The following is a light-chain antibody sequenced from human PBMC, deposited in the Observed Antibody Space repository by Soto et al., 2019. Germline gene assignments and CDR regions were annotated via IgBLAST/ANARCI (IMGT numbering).Light chain of an antibody. CDR2: FGS. CDR1: QSLLLSNGNNY. J-gene: IGKJ2*01. V-gene: IGKV2-28*01. Sequence: DIVLTQSPLSLPVTPGEPASISCRSSQSLLLSNGNNYLDWYLQKPGQSPQVLIYFGSNRASGVPERFSGSGSGTDFTLKISRVEPEDVGVYYCMQTLETPYTFGQGTKLEI. CDR3: MQTLETPYT.